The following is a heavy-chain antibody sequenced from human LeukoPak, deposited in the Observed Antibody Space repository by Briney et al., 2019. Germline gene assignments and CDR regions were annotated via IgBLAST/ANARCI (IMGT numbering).Heavy chain of an antibody. D-gene: IGHD6-19*01. J-gene: IGHJ4*02. CDR2: IYYSGST. Sequence: TPSETLCLTCAVSGVSISSYYWSWIRQPPGKGLEWIGYIYYSGSTNYNPSLKSRVTISVDTSKNQFSLKLSSVTAADTAVYYCARAGAVAGIDYWGQGTLVTVSS. CDR3: ARAGAVAGIDY. V-gene: IGHV4-59*01. CDR1: GVSISSYY.